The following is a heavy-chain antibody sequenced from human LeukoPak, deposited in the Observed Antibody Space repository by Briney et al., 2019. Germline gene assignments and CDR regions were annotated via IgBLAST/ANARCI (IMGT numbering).Heavy chain of an antibody. CDR2: ISSSSSSYI. CDR3: TRQSITMTQYYFDY. J-gene: IGHJ4*02. D-gene: IGHD3-22*01. Sequence: SGGSLRLSCAASGFTFSSYSMNWVRQAPGKGLEWVSSISSSSSSYIYYADSVKGRFTISRDNAKNSLYLQMNSLRAEDTAVYYCTRQSITMTQYYFDYWGQGTLVTVSS. V-gene: IGHV3-21*01. CDR1: GFTFSSYS.